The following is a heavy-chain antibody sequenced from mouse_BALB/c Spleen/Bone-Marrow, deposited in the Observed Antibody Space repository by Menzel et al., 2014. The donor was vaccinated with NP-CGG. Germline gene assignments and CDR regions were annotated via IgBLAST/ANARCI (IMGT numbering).Heavy chain of an antibody. J-gene: IGHJ4*01. V-gene: IGHV3-2*02. CDR1: GYSITSDYA. D-gene: IGHD2-14*01. CDR3: AKYRYDDYYAMDY. CDR2: ISYSGRT. Sequence: EVQLVESGPGLVKPSQSLSLTCTVTGYSITSDYAWNWIRQFPGNKLEWMGYISYSGRTSYNPSLKRRISIPRDTTKNQFFLQLNSVTTEDTATYYCAKYRYDDYYAMDYWGQGTSVTVSS.